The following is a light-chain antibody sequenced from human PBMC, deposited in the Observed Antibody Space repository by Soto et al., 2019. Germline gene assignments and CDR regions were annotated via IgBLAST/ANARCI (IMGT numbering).Light chain of an antibody. V-gene: IGLV2-14*01. CDR1: SSDVGAYNS. Sequence: QSVLAQPASVSGSPGQSITISCTGTSSDVGAYNSVSWYQQHPGKAPKLIIYDVSTRPSGISDRFSGSKSGNTASLTISGLQAVDESDYYCSSYTTSVAYVFGTGTRSPS. CDR2: DVS. J-gene: IGLJ1*01. CDR3: SSYTTSVAYV.